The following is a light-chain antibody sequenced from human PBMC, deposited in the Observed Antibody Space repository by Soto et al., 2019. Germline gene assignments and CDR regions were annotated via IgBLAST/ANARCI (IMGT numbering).Light chain of an antibody. Sequence: QSVLTQPASVCGSPGQSITISCTVTSSDFGGYNYVSWYQQYPGKVPKLLIYHVSNRPSGVSNRFSGSKSGNTASLTISGLQAEDEADYFCTSFTSDNLYVFGTGTKVTVL. CDR3: TSFTSDNLYV. CDR1: SSDFGGYNY. V-gene: IGLV2-14*03. CDR2: HVS. J-gene: IGLJ1*01.